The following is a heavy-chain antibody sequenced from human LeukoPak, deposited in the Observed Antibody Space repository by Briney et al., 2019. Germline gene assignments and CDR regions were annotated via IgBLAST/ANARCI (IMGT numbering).Heavy chain of an antibody. Sequence: GGSLRLSCAASGFTFGSYGMHWVRQAPGKGLEWVAFIRYDGSNKYYADSVKGRFTISRDNSKNTLYLQMNSLRAEDTAVYYCAKDDGSSFSYFDYWGQGTLVTVSS. V-gene: IGHV3-30*02. D-gene: IGHD6-6*01. CDR1: GFTFGSYG. CDR2: IRYDGSNK. J-gene: IGHJ4*02. CDR3: AKDDGSSFSYFDY.